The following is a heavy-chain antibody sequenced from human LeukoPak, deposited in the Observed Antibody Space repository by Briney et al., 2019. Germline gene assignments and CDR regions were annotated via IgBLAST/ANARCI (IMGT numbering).Heavy chain of an antibody. CDR3: ARDNWNSYYYNYYGMDV. CDR1: DGSISSYY. J-gene: IGHJ6*02. CDR2: IYTSGST. V-gene: IGHV4-4*07. D-gene: IGHD1-1*01. Sequence: PSETLSLTCTVSDGSISSYYWSWIRQPAGKGLEWIGRIYTSGSTNYNPSLKSRVTMSVDTSKNQFSLKLSSVTAADTAVYYCARDNWNSYYYNYYGMDVWGQGTTVTVSS.